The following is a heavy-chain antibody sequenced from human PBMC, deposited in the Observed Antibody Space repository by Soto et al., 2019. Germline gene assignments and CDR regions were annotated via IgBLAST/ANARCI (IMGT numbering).Heavy chain of an antibody. CDR2: IYCSGST. D-gene: IGHD6-19*01. V-gene: IGHV4-31*03. CDR3: ARGGGIAVAGGMDV. J-gene: IGHJ6*02. Sequence: QVQLQESGPGLVKPSQTLSLTCTVSGGSISSGGYYWRGIRQHPGKGLEWIGYIYCSGSTYYNPSLQSRVTISVDTSKNQFALKLSSVTAADTAVYYCARGGGIAVAGGMDVWGQGTTVTVSS. CDR1: GGSISSGGYY.